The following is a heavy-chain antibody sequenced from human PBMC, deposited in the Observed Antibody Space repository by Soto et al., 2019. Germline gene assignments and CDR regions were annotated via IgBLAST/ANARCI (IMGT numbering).Heavy chain of an antibody. V-gene: IGHV3-11*01. CDR2: ISVSGSTI. J-gene: IGHJ4*02. CDR1: GLSFSDHY. CDR3: ARGRSGRSRD. Sequence: QVQLVESGGGLVKPGGSLRLSCAASGLSFSDHYLTWIRQAPGKGLEWISYISVSGSTIFYADSVRGRFTVSRDNAKNSLFLQMNSLRAEDTAVYYCARGRSGRSRDWGQGTLVTVSS. D-gene: IGHD6-25*01.